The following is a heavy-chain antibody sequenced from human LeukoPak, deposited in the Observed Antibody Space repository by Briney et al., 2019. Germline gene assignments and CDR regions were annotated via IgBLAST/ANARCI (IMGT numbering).Heavy chain of an antibody. CDR2: IYFSGST. D-gene: IGHD3-16*01. V-gene: IGHV4-39*07. CDR1: GGSISSSSYY. Sequence: KTSETLSLTCTVSGGSISSSSYYWGWIRQPPGKGLEWIGSIYFSGSTYYNPSLKSRVTISIDTSKNQFSLKLSSVTAADTAMYYCAREKIGTGTVLGKDYYYMDVWGKGTTVTVSS. CDR3: AREKIGTGTVLGKDYYYMDV. J-gene: IGHJ6*03.